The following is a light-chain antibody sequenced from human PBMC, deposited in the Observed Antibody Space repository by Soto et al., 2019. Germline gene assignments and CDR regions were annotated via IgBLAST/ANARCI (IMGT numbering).Light chain of an antibody. CDR3: MEGTPS. V-gene: IGKV2-30*01. Sequence: VLTPSPLSLPVTLVQPASISCRSSQSLIYSNGQTYLNWYQQRPGQVPRRIIYQVSNRDAGGPDRFSGSGSGSGTDFTLKISRVEAEEVGVYYCMEGTPSFGQGTKVE. J-gene: IGKJ1*01. CDR1: QSLIYSNGQTY. CDR2: QVS.